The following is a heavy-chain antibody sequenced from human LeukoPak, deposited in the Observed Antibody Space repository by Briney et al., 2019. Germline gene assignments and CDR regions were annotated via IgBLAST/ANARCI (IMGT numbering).Heavy chain of an antibody. CDR1: GFTVSSNY. Sequence: PGGSLRLSCAASGFTVSSNYMSWVRQAPGKGLEWVSVIYSGGSTYYADSVKGRFTISRDNSKNTLYLQMNSLRAEDTAVYYCAREFGDRDYYYYGMDVWGQGTTVTVSS. CDR3: AREFGDRDYYYYGMDV. J-gene: IGHJ6*02. V-gene: IGHV3-66*01. CDR2: IYSGGST. D-gene: IGHD3-10*01.